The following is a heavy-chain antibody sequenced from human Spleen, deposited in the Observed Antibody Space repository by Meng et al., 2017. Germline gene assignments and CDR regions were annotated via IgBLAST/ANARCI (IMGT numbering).Heavy chain of an antibody. CDR3: TRGKKYYYDSTGYFAY. D-gene: IGHD3-22*01. V-gene: IGHV4-34*01. CDR1: GESLSGYY. J-gene: IGHJ4*02. Sequence: QVHLQQWGAGLLKPSKTLALTWAVYGESLSGYYWSWIRQPPGKGLEWIGEINHGGSTNYNPSLKSPVTISVDTSKNHFSLNLTSVTAADTAVYYCTRGKKYYYDSTGYFAYWGQGTLVTVSS. CDR2: INHGGST.